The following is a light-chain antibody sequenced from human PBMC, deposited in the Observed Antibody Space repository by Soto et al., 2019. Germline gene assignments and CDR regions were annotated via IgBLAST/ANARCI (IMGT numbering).Light chain of an antibody. CDR3: TLWTTSTTMI. CDR1: SSDIGAYNF. V-gene: IGLV2-14*03. CDR2: DVN. J-gene: IGLJ2*01. Sequence: QSALPQPASVSGSPGQSITISCTGTSSDIGAYNFVSWYQQHPGKAPKLMLYDVNIRPSGVSNRFSGSKSGNTASLTISGLQAEDEADYYCTLWTTSTTMIFGGGTKVTVL.